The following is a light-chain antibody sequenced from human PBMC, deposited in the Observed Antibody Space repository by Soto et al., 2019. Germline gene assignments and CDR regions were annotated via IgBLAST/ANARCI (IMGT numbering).Light chain of an antibody. V-gene: IGLV2-14*01. CDR1: SSDVGGYEY. CDR2: AVS. CDR3: SSFTSSSTLPYV. J-gene: IGLJ1*01. Sequence: QSALTQPASVSGSPGQSITISCTGTSSDVGGYEYVSWYQQHPGKAPKLMIYAVSNRPSGVSTRFSGSKSGNTASLTISGLQADDEADYYCSSFTSSSTLPYVFGTGTKVTV.